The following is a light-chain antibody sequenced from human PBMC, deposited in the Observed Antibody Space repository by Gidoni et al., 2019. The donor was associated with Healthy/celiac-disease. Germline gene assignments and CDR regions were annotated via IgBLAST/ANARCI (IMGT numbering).Light chain of an antibody. CDR1: QSISSY. CDR3: QQSYSDPQA. Sequence: DIQMTQEPSARSASVGDRDTITCRASQSISSYVNWYQQKPGKAPKLLIYAASSLQSGVPSRFNNNGSGTDFTLTISSLQPEDFATYDCQQSYSDPQAFGQGTKVEIK. V-gene: IGKV1-39*01. J-gene: IGKJ1*01. CDR2: AAS.